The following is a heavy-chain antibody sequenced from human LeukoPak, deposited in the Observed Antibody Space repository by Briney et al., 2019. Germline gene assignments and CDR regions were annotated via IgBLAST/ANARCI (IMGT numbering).Heavy chain of an antibody. CDR1: GFTFGSFG. J-gene: IGHJ4*02. CDR3: AKDRHGHFALDY. Sequence: GGSLRLSCVASGFTFGSFGSHWVRQAPGKGLEWVAFIPYAGSDKNYADSVKGRFTISRDNSKNTLYLQMNSLRPEDTAVYYCAKDRHGHFALDYCGQGTLVTVSS. CDR2: IPYAGSDK. V-gene: IGHV3-30*02.